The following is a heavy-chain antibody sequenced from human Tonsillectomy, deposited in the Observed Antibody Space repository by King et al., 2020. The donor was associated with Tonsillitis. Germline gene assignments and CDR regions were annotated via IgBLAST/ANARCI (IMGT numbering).Heavy chain of an antibody. D-gene: IGHD5-24*01. CDR1: GFTFNSYD. Sequence: VQLVEFGGGLVQPGGSLRLSCAASGFTFNSYDMHWVRQATGKGLEWVSAIDTTGDTYYPGSVKGRFTIPRENAKNSLYLQMNSLRAGDTAVYYCERGLMATPYFDYWGQGTLVTVSS. CDR2: IDTTGDT. CDR3: ERGLMATPYFDY. V-gene: IGHV3-13*01. J-gene: IGHJ4*02.